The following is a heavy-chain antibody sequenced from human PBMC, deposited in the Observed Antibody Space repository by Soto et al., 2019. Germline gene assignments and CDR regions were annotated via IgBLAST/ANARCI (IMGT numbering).Heavy chain of an antibody. CDR1: GGTFSSYA. Sequence: QVQLVQSGAEVKKPGSSVKVSCTASGGTFSSYAISWVRQAPGQGLEWMGGIIPIFGTANYAQKFQGRVTITADESTSTAYMELSSLRSEDTAVYYCARVSYCGGDCYSYYFDYWGQGTLVTVSS. D-gene: IGHD2-21*02. J-gene: IGHJ4*02. CDR3: ARVSYCGGDCYSYYFDY. CDR2: IIPIFGTA. V-gene: IGHV1-69*01.